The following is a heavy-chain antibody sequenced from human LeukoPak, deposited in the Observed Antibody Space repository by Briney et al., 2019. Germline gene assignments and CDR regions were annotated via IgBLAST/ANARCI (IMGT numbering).Heavy chain of an antibody. D-gene: IGHD3-10*01. Sequence: GGSLRLSCAASGFTFSDYYMSWIRQAPGKGLEWVSYISSSGSTIYYADSVKGRFTISRDNAKNSLYLQMNSLRAEDTAVYYCARDPYIYGSGSYYEQAPGYYYYGMDVWGQGTTVTVSS. V-gene: IGHV3-11*01. CDR1: GFTFSDYY. J-gene: IGHJ6*02. CDR3: ARDPYIYGSGSYYEQAPGYYYYGMDV. CDR2: ISSSGSTI.